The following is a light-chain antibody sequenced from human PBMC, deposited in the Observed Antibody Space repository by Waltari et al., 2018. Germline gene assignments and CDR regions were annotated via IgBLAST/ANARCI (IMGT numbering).Light chain of an antibody. V-gene: IGLV2-8*01. CDR1: SSDVGDYNY. J-gene: IGLJ2*01. Sequence: QSALTQPPSASGSPGQSVTISCTGTSSDVGDYNYVSWYQQHPGKAPKLMIFEVSKRASGVPDRFSGSKSGNTASLTGSGLQAEDEADYYCSSYAGSNNVVFGGGTKLTVL. CDR3: SSYAGSNNVV. CDR2: EVS.